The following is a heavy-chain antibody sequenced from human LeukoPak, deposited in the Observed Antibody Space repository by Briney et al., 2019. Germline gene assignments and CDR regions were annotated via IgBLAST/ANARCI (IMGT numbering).Heavy chain of an antibody. CDR2: IYYSGST. V-gene: IGHV4-31*03. J-gene: IGHJ4*02. D-gene: IGHD2-15*01. CDR1: GGSISSGGYY. CDR3: ARGSLVPWWYFDY. Sequence: SETLSLTCTVSGGSISSGGYYWSWIRQHPGKGLEWIGYIYYSGSTYYNPSLKSRVTISVDTSKNQFSLKLSSVTAADTAVYYCARGSLVPWWYFDYWGQGTLVTVSS.